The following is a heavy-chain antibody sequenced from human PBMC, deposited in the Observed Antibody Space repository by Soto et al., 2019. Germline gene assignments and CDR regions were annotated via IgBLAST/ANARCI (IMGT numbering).Heavy chain of an antibody. V-gene: IGHV4-30-4*01. CDR3: AREGGESSDGLYYFDS. CDR1: GGSTSSDNY. J-gene: IGHJ4*02. CDR2: IYYSGNT. D-gene: IGHD3-16*01. Sequence: LSLTCTVSGGSTSSDNYWSWIRQPPGKGLEWIVHIYYSGNTDYNPSLKSRLAISIDTSKNQFSLKLSSVTAADTAVYFCAREGGESSDGLYYFDSWGQGSRVTVYS.